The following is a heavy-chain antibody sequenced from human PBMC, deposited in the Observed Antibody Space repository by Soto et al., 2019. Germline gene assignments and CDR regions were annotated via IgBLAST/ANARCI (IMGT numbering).Heavy chain of an antibody. CDR3: ARDVYCSGGSCYSGWCDP. CDR2: IYYSGST. V-gene: IGHV4-31*03. J-gene: IGHJ5*02. Sequence: SETLSLTCTVSGGSISSGGYYWSWIRQHPGKGLEWIGYIYYSGSTYYNPSLKSRVTISVDTSKNQFSLKLSSVTAADTAVYYCARDVYCSGGSCYSGWCDPWGQGTLVTVSS. CDR1: GGSISSGGYY. D-gene: IGHD2-15*01.